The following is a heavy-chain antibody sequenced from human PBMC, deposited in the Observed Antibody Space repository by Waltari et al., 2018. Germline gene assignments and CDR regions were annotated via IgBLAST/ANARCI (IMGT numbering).Heavy chain of an antibody. J-gene: IGHJ3*02. Sequence: QVQLVQSGAEVKKPGASVKVSCKASGYTFTSYYMHWVRQAPGQGLEWMGISNPRGGRTSDGQKFQGRVTMTRDTSTSTVYMELSSLRSEDTAVYYCARVTGSRNDAFDIWGQGTMVTVSS. CDR1: GYTFTSYY. CDR3: ARVTGSRNDAFDI. V-gene: IGHV1-46*01. CDR2: SNPRGGRT.